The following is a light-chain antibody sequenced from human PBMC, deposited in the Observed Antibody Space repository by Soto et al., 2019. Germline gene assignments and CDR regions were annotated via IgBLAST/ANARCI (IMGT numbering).Light chain of an antibody. J-gene: IGLJ3*02. CDR2: DDT. V-gene: IGLV3-21*02. Sequence: SYVLTQPPSVSVAPGQTASITCGGDDIQSKSVHWYQQRPGQAPVLVVYDDTDRPSGIPEPFSGSNSGNTATLTISRVEAGDEADYYCQVWDTRSDHVVFGGGTKLTVL. CDR3: QVWDTRSDHVV. CDR1: DIQSKS.